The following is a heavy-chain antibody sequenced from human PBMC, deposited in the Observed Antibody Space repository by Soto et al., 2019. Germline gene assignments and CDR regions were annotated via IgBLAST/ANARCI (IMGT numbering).Heavy chain of an antibody. CDR2: IYSGGYT. V-gene: IGHV3-53*01. Sequence: EVQLVESGGGLIQPGGSLRLSCAVSGFTVSNNYMSWVRQAPGRGLEGVSVIYSGGYTAYGDSVKGRFTISRDNSKNQLNLQKKRLRPSDSAGYYLAAHPGGGGYWGQGTLVTVSS. CDR1: GFTVSNNY. D-gene: IGHD3-10*01. J-gene: IGHJ4*02. CDR3: AAHPGGGGY.